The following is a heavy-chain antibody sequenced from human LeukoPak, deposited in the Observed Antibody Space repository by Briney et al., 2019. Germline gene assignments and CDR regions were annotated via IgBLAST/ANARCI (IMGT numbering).Heavy chain of an antibody. D-gene: IGHD6-19*01. CDR3: ATNIIVPGTGTFDI. CDR2: VYQSGST. CDR1: GGSISSGGYY. J-gene: IGHJ3*02. Sequence: SETLSLTCTVSGGSISSGGYYWSWIRQPPGKGLEWIGYVYQSGSTYYNPSLKSRVTISVDRSKHQFSLKLTSVTAADTAVYYCATNIIVPGTGTFDIWGQGTMVTVSS. V-gene: IGHV4-30-2*01.